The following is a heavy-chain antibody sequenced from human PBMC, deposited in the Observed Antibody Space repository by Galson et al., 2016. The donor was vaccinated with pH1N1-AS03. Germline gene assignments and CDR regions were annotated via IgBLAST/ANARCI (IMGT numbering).Heavy chain of an antibody. CDR2: IIPIFGTA. CDR3: AREGYSGRLDRIDFNSYGMDV. V-gene: IGHV1-69*13. J-gene: IGHJ6*02. Sequence: SVKVSCKASGGTFSSYVISWVRQAPGQGLEWMGEIIPIFGTANYAQRFQGRVTITADESTSTAYMEVSSLRSEDTAVYYCAREGYSGRLDRIDFNSYGMDVWGQGTTVTVSS. D-gene: IGHD1-26*01. CDR1: GGTFSSYV.